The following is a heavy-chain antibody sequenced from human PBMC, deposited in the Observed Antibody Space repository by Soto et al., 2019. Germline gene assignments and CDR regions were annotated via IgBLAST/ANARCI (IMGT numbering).Heavy chain of an antibody. V-gene: IGHV4-59*08. Sequence: SETLSLTCTASGGSISTYYWIWIRQPPGKGLEWIGYIYYSGSTNYNPSLKSRVTISRDTSKNRVSLELTSVTAADTAVYFCARVNVTLDLWGQGTLVTVSS. D-gene: IGHD2-21*02. J-gene: IGHJ4*02. CDR3: ARVNVTLDL. CDR1: GGSISTYY. CDR2: IYYSGST.